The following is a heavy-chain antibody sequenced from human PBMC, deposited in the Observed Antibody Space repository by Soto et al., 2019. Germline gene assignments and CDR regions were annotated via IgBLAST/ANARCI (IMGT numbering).Heavy chain of an antibody. CDR2: IWYDGSNK. J-gene: IGHJ6*02. D-gene: IGHD2-15*01. CDR3: AREVKLLPAKAPKDYYYYGMDV. V-gene: IGHV3-33*01. CDR1: GFTFSSYG. Sequence: GGSLRLSCAASGFTFSSYGMHWVRQAPGKGLEWVAVIWYDGSNKYYADSVKGRFTISRDNSKNTLYLQMNSLRAEDTAVYYCAREVKLLPAKAPKDYYYYGMDVWGQGTTVTVSS.